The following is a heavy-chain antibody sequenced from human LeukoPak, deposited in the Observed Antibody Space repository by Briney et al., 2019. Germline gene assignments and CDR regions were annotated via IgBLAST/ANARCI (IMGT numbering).Heavy chain of an antibody. CDR3: ASAPLPRYSSIKD. D-gene: IGHD6-13*01. J-gene: IGHJ1*01. CDR2: INHSGST. CDR1: GGSISSGGYY. Sequence: SETLSLTCTVSGGSISSGGYYWSWIRQPPEKGLEWIGEINHSGSTNYNPSLKSRVTISVDTSKNQFSLKLSSVTAADTAVYYCASAPLPRYSSIKDWGQGTLVTVSS. V-gene: IGHV4-39*07.